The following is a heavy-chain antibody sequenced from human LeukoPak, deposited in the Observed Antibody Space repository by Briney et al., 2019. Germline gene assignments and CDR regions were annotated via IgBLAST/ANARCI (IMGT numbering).Heavy chain of an antibody. V-gene: IGHV4-59*12. Sequence: SETLSLTCTVSGGSINNFYWSWIRQPPGKGLEWIGYIYYSGNTNYNPPLKSRVTISVDTSKNQFSLQLSSVTAADTAVYYCARGSIAVAGTFDYWGQGTLVTVSS. CDR3: ARGSIAVAGTFDY. D-gene: IGHD6-19*01. CDR2: IYYSGNT. CDR1: GGSINNFY. J-gene: IGHJ4*02.